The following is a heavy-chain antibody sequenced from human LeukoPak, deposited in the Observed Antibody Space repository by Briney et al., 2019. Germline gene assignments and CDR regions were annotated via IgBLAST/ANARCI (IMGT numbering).Heavy chain of an antibody. CDR3: AHSREYYDILTGYYGSNWFDP. J-gene: IGHJ5*02. CDR1: GFSLSTSGVG. D-gene: IGHD3-9*01. CDR2: IYWDDDK. V-gene: IGHV2-5*02. Sequence: SGPTLVKPTQTLTLTCTFSGFSLSTSGVGVGWIRQPPGNALERLALIYWDDDKRNSPSLKSRLTITKDTSKNQVVLTMTNMDPVDTATYYCAHSREYYDILTGYYGSNWFDPWGQGTLVTVSS.